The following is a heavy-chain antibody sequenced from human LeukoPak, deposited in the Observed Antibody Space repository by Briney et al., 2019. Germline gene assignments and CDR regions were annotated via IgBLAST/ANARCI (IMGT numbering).Heavy chain of an antibody. D-gene: IGHD2-2*02. CDR3: ARGLRYCSSASCYTGDYYYYMDV. CDR1: GGSFSGYY. Sequence: SETLSLTCAVYGGSFSGYYWSWIRQPPGKGLEWIGEVNHSGSTNYNPSLKSQVTISVDTSKNQFSLKLSSVTAADTAVYYCARGLRYCSSASCYTGDYYYYMDVWGKGTTVTV. J-gene: IGHJ6*03. V-gene: IGHV4-34*01. CDR2: VNHSGST.